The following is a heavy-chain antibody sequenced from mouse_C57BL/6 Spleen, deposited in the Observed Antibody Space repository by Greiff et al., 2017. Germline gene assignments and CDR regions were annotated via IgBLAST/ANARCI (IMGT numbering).Heavy chain of an antibody. D-gene: IGHD3-3*01. J-gene: IGHJ4*01. CDR1: GYTFTSYW. CDR2: IDPSDSYT. CDR3: ARPGRYAMDY. Sequence: QVQLQQPGAELVMPGASVKLSCKASGYTFTSYWMHWVKQRPGQGLEWFGEIDPSDSYTNYNQKFKGKSTLTVDKSSSTAYMQLSSLTSEDSAVYYCARPGRYAMDYWGQGTSVTVSS. V-gene: IGHV1-69*01.